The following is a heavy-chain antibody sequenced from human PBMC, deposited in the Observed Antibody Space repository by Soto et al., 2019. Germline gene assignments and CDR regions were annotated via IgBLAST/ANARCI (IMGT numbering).Heavy chain of an antibody. J-gene: IGHJ6*02. CDR2: IRSSGTT. V-gene: IGHV4-4*07. Sequence: SETLSLTCNVSGGSMSSYFWSWIRQPAGKGLEWIGRIRSSGTTNYNPSLKSRVTMSIDTSKNQFSLKLTSVTAADTAVYFCARVKTVDYYGMGVWGQGTTVTVSS. CDR1: GGSMSSYF. CDR3: ARVKTVDYYGMGV.